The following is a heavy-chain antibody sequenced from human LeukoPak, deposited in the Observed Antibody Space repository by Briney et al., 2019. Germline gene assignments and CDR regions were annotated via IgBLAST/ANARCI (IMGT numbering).Heavy chain of an antibody. CDR2: INWNGGST. CDR1: GFTFDDYG. J-gene: IGHJ3*02. CDR3: ARTLADSGSYSWLVAFDI. V-gene: IGHV3-20*04. D-gene: IGHD1-26*01. Sequence: PGGSLRLSCAASGFTFDDYGMSWVRQAPGKGLEWVSGINWNGGSTGYADSVKGRFTISRDNAKNSLYLQMNSLRAEDTALYYCARTLADSGSYSWLVAFDIWGQGTMVTVSS.